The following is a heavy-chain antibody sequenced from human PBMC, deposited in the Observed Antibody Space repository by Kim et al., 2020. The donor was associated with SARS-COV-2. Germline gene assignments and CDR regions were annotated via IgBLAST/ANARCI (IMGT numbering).Heavy chain of an antibody. V-gene: IGHV3-30*18. Sequence: GGSLRLSCAASGFTFSSYGMHWVRQAPGKGLEWVAVISYDGSNKYYADSVKGRFTISRDNSKNTLYLQMNSLRAEDTAVYYCAKDSETLAAAGHEIDYWGQGTLVTVSS. D-gene: IGHD6-13*01. CDR2: ISYDGSNK. J-gene: IGHJ4*02. CDR1: GFTFSSYG. CDR3: AKDSETLAAAGHEIDY.